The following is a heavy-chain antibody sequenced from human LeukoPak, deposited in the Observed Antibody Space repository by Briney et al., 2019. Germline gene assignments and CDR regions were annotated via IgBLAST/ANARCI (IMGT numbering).Heavy chain of an antibody. CDR3: AKLFPIMITFGGQDY. J-gene: IGHJ4*02. CDR1: GFTFSSYG. Sequence: GGSLRLSCAASGFTFSSYGMHWVRQAPGKGLEWVAVISYDGSNKYYADSVEGRFTISRDNSKNTLYLQMNSLRAEDTAVYYCAKLFPIMITFGGQDYWGQGTLVTVSS. D-gene: IGHD3-16*01. CDR2: ISYDGSNK. V-gene: IGHV3-30*18.